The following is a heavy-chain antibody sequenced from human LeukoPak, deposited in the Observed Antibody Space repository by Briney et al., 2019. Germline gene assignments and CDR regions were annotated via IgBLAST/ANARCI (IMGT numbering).Heavy chain of an antibody. CDR3: ARVRRLAAAGALLYHYYGMDV. CDR2: INTNTGNP. Sequence: ASVKVSCKASGYTFTSYAMNWVRQAPGQGLEWMGWINTNTGNPTYAQGFTGRFVFSLDTSVSTAYLQISSLKAEDTAVYYCARVRRLAAAGALLYHYYGMDVWGQGTTVTVSS. D-gene: IGHD6-13*01. CDR1: GYTFTSYA. J-gene: IGHJ6*02. V-gene: IGHV7-4-1*02.